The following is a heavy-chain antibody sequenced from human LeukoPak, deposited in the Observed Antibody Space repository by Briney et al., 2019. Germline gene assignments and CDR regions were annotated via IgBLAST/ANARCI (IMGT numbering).Heavy chain of an antibody. J-gene: IGHJ4*02. CDR3: AREGGPYRPLDY. CDR2: VNLQGST. Sequence: SGTLSLTCGVSGGSISNTNWWTWVRRPPGKGLEWIGEVNLQGSTNYNPSLRSRVAISVDKSENHISLKLTSVTAADTAVYYCAREGGPYRPLDYSGQGTLVTVAS. CDR1: GGSISNTNW. V-gene: IGHV4-4*02.